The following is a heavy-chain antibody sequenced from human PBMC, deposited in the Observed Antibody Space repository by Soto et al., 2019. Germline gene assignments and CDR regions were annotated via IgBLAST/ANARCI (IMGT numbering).Heavy chain of an antibody. D-gene: IGHD2-2*01. CDR2: IYFSGTA. V-gene: IGHV4-39*01. J-gene: IGHJ4*02. Sequence: LQLQESGPGLVKPSETLSLTCSVSGASINNTSYYWGWIRQSPGKGLEWLGNIYFSGTAYSTPSLRSRVPMSVDTSKNQFSLQLNSMTAADTGVYYCARGAPGPIPNSYFDFWGQGTLVTVSS. CDR1: GASINNTSYY. CDR3: ARGAPGPIPNSYFDF.